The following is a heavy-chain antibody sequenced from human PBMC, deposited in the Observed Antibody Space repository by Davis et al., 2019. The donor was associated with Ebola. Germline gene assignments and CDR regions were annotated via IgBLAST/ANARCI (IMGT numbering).Heavy chain of an antibody. V-gene: IGHV4-34*01. J-gene: IGHJ4*02. CDR1: GGSFSGYY. CDR2: INHSGST. Sequence: PSETLSLTCAVYGGSFSGYYWSWIRQPPGKGLEWIGEINHSGSTNYNPSLKSRVTISVDTSKNQFSLKLSSVTAADTAVYYCARGSGGATGYWGQGTLVTVSS. D-gene: IGHD1-26*01. CDR3: ARGSGGATGY.